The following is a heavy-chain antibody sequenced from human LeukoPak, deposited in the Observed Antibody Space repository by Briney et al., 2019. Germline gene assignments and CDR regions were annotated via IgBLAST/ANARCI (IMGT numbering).Heavy chain of an antibody. J-gene: IGHJ4*02. CDR3: ALRGYYYDSSGYRL. D-gene: IGHD3-22*01. CDR1: GFTFSSYA. CDR2: ISGSGGST. V-gene: IGHV3-23*01. Sequence: GGSLRLSCAASGFTFSSYAMSWVRQAPGKGLEWVSAISGSGGSTYYADSVKGRFTISRDNSKNTLYLQMNSLRAEDTAVYYCALRGYYYDSSGYRLWGQGTLVTVSS.